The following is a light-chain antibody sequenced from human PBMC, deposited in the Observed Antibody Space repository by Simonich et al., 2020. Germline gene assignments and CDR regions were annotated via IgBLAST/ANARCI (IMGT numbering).Light chain of an antibody. CDR1: SSDVWSYNL. CDR2: EGS. J-gene: IGLJ2*01. V-gene: IGLV2-23*01. CDR3: AAWDDSLSGPV. Sequence: QSALTQPASVSGSPGQSITISCTGTSSDVWSYNLVSLYQQHTGKAPKLMIYEGSNRPSGVSNRFSGSKSGNTASLTISGLQAEDEADYYCAAWDDSLSGPVFGGGTKLTVL.